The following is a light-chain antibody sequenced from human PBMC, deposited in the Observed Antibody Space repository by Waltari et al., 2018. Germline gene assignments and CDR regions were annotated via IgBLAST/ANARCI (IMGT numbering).Light chain of an antibody. J-gene: IGKJ4*01. CDR2: KAS. V-gene: IGKV1-5*03. Sequence: DIQMTHSPSTLSASVGDRVILSCRASQSISKRLAWYQQKPGKAPTLLIYKASTLESGVPSRFSGSGSGTEFTLTISSLQPEDFATYYCQQYNSYSLLSFGGGTKVEIK. CDR1: QSISKR. CDR3: QQYNSYSLLS.